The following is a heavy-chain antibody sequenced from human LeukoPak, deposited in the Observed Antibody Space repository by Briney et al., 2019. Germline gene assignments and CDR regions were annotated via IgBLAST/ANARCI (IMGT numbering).Heavy chain of an antibody. D-gene: IGHD5-18*01. CDR1: GYTFTGYY. Sequence: ASVTVSCKPSGYTFTGYYIQWVRQAPGQGLEWMGWINPKSGATNYAQNFQGRVTMTRDTSISTAYMELSRLRPDDTAIYYCAREGGYSYGFNWYFDLWGRGTLVTVSS. CDR2: INPKSGAT. J-gene: IGHJ2*01. V-gene: IGHV1-2*02. CDR3: AREGGYSYGFNWYFDL.